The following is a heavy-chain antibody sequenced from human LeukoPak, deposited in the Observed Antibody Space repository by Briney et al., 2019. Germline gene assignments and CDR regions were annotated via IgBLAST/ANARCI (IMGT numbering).Heavy chain of an antibody. D-gene: IGHD5-18*01. CDR1: GGSISSSSYY. J-gene: IGHJ4*02. CDR3: ARGGYSYEGY. V-gene: IGHV4-61*05. CDR2: IYYSGST. Sequence: SETLSLTCTVSGGSISSSSYYWSWIRQPPGKGLEWIGYIYYSGSTNYNPSLKSRVTISVDTSKNQFSLKLSSVTAADTAMYYCARGGYSYEGYWGQGTLVTVPS.